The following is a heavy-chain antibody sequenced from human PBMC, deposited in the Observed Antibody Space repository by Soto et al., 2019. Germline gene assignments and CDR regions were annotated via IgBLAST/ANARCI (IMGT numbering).Heavy chain of an antibody. Sequence: ASLKVSCKASGYTFTGYYMHWVRQAPGQGLEWLGWINPNSGGTNYAQKFQGRVTMTRHTSISTAYMELSSLRSEDTAVYYCALIVVVPAAMELHHYYYYGMDVWGQWAKVTVSS. CDR2: INPNSGGT. CDR1: GYTFTGYY. D-gene: IGHD2-2*01. J-gene: IGHJ6*02. V-gene: IGHV1-2*02. CDR3: ALIVVVPAAMELHHYYYYGMDV.